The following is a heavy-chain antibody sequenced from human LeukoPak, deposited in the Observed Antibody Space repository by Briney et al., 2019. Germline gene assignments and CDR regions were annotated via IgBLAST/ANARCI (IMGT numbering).Heavy chain of an antibody. CDR3: ARDRTYYYDSRVD. CDR1: GYTFTSYG. V-gene: IGHV1-18*01. D-gene: IGHD3-22*01. J-gene: IGHJ4*02. Sequence: ASVKVSCKASGYTFTSYGISWVRQAPGQGLEWMGWISAYNGNTNYAQKFQGRVTITADESTSTAYMELSSLRSEDTAVYYCARDRTYYYDSRVDWGQGTLVTVSS. CDR2: ISAYNGNT.